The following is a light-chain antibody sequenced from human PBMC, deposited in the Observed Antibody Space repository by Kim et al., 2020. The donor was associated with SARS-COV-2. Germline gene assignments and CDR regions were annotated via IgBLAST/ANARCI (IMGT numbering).Light chain of an antibody. Sequence: VSPGERAPLSCRASQSVSSNLAWYQQKPGHAPRLLIYGASTSATGIPARFSGSGSGTEFTLTISSLQSEDFAVYYCQQYNNWPPLTFGGGTKLEI. CDR3: QQYNNWPPLT. V-gene: IGKV3-15*01. CDR1: QSVSSN. CDR2: GAS. J-gene: IGKJ4*01.